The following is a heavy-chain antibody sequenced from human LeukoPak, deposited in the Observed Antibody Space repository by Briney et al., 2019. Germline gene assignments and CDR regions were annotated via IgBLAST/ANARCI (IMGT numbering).Heavy chain of an antibody. J-gene: IGHJ4*02. CDR2: IVVGSGNT. D-gene: IGHD6-19*01. CDR3: AADTSLYSSGWYSGTVDY. CDR1: GFTFTSSA. V-gene: IGHV1-58*01. Sequence: SVKVSCKASGFTFTSSAVQWVRQARGQRLEWIGWIVVGSGNTNYAQKFQERVTITRDMSTSTAYMELSSPRSEDTAVYYCAADTSLYSSGWYSGTVDYWGQGTLVTVSS.